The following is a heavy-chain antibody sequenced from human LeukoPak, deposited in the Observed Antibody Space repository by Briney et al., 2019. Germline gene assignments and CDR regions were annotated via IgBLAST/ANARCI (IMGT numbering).Heavy chain of an antibody. D-gene: IGHD2-21*01. V-gene: IGHV3-21*01. CDR3: ARDLHGEGGDY. CDR2: ISSGSSYI. J-gene: IGHJ4*02. CDR1: GFTFSSYS. Sequence: PGGSLRLSCAASGFTFSSYSMNWVRQAPGKGLEWVSSISSGSSYIYYADSVKGRFTISRDNAKNSLYLQMNSLRAEDTAVHYCARDLHGEGGDYWGQGTLVTVSS.